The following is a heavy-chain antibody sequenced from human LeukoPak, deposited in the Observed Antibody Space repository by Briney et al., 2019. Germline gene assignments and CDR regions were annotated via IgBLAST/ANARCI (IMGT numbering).Heavy chain of an antibody. J-gene: IGHJ6*03. CDR1: GFSLSTSGVG. CDR3: AHRRSGYYYMDV. CDR2: IYWNGDK. D-gene: IGHD2-15*01. Sequence: SGPTLVKPTQTLTLTCTFSGFSLSTSGVGVGWIRQPPGKALEWLALIYWNGDKRYSPSLKSRLTITKDTSKNQVVLTMTNMDPVDTATYYCAHRRSGYYYMDVWGKGTTVTVSS. V-gene: IGHV2-5*01.